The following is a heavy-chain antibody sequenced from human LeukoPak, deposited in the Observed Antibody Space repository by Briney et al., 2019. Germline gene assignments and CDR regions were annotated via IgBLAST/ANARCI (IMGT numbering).Heavy chain of an antibody. CDR1: GFTFSNYW. V-gene: IGHV3-7*05. Sequence: GGSLRLSCAASGFTFSNYWMIWVRQAPGKGLEWVGNIKQDGSEKRYADPVRGRFTISRDNAQASLYLQMNSLRAEDTAVYYCARASDPWLQLTWGQGTLVTVSS. CDR3: ARASDPWLQLT. CDR2: IKQDGSEK. J-gene: IGHJ5*02. D-gene: IGHD5-24*01.